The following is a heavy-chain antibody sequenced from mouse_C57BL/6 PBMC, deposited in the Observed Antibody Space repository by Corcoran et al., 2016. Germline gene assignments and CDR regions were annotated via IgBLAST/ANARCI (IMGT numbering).Heavy chain of an antibody. V-gene: IGHV1-80*01. J-gene: IGHJ1*03. CDR1: GYAFSSYW. CDR2: IYPGDGDT. Sequence: QVQLQQSGPVLVKPGASVKISCKASGYAFSSYWMNWVKQRPGKGLEWIGQIYPGDGDTNYNGKFKGKATLTADKSSSTAYMQLSSLTSEDSAGYLCARRGDYGSILSYLYVNDWGTGTTFTVSS. CDR3: ARRGDYGSILSYLYVND. D-gene: IGHD1-1*01.